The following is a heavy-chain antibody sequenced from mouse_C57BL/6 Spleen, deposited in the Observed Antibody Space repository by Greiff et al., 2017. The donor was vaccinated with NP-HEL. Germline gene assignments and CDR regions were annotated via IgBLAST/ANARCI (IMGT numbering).Heavy chain of an antibody. CDR3: ARGPIYYDYDCAMDY. D-gene: IGHD2-4*01. CDR2: IYPSDSET. J-gene: IGHJ4*01. Sequence: QVQLQQPGAELVRPGSSVKLSCKASGYTFTSYWMDWVKQRPGQGLEWIGNIYPSDSETHYNQKFKDKATLTVDKSSSTAYMQLSSLTSEDSAVYYCARGPIYYDYDCAMDYWGQGTSVTVSS. V-gene: IGHV1-61*01. CDR1: GYTFTSYW.